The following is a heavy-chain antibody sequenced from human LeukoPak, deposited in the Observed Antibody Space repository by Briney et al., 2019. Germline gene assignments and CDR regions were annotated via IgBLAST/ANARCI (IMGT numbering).Heavy chain of an antibody. CDR2: TNHSGST. J-gene: IGHJ5*02. Sequence: PSETLSLTCTVSGGSISSSSYYWGWIRQPPGKGLEWIGETNHSGSTNYNPSLKGRVTISVDTSKNQFSLKLSSVTAADTAVYYCARPRGNWNYGRRGWFDPWGQGTLVTVSS. D-gene: IGHD1-7*01. V-gene: IGHV4-39*07. CDR1: GGSISSSSYY. CDR3: ARPRGNWNYGRRGWFDP.